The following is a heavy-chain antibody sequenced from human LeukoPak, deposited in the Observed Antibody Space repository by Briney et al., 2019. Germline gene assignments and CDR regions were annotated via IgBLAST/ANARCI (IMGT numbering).Heavy chain of an antibody. CDR3: ARYHFYSNPRVN. J-gene: IGHJ4*02. D-gene: IGHD4-11*01. CDR1: GFTFSSYS. V-gene: IGHV3-48*01. CDR2: ISSSSSTI. Sequence: GGSLRLTCAASGFTFSSYSMNWVRQAPGKGLEWVSYISSSSSTIYYADSVKGRFTISGDNAKNSLYLQMNSLRAEDTAVYYCARYHFYSNPRVNWGQGTLVTVSS.